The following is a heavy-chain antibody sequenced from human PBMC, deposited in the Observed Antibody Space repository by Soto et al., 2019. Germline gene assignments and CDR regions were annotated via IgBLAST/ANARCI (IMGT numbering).Heavy chain of an antibody. D-gene: IGHD3-3*01. CDR2: ISSSSSYI. J-gene: IGHJ6*02. V-gene: IGHV3-21*04. CDR1: GFTFSSYS. CDR3: AKDVTETRDYDFWSGPATYYYYGMDV. Sequence: LRLSCAASGFTFSSYSMNWVRQAPGKGLEWVSSISSSSSYIYYADSVKGRFTISRDNAKNSLYLQMNSLRAEDTAVYYCAKDVTETRDYDFWSGPATYYYYGMDVWGQGTTVTVSS.